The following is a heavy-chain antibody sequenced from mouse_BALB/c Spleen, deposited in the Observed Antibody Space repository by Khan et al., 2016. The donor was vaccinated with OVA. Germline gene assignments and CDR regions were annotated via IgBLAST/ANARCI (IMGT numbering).Heavy chain of an antibody. CDR1: GYTFTSYW. D-gene: IGHD1-1*01. J-gene: IGHJ4*01. Sequence: DLVKPGASVKLSCKASGYTFTSYWINWIKQRPGQGLEWIGRIAPGSGSTYYNEMFKGKATLTVDTSSSTAYIQLSSLSSEDSAVDFWARSNYYGSSLYAMDYWGQGTSVTVSS. V-gene: IGHV1S41*01. CDR2: IAPGSGST. CDR3: ARSNYYGSSLYAMDY.